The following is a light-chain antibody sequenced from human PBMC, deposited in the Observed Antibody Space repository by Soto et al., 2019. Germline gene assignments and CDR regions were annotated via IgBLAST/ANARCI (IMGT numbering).Light chain of an antibody. CDR1: SSNIGAGYD. V-gene: IGLV1-40*01. Sequence: QSVLTQPPSVSGAPGQRVTISCTGSSSNIGAGYDVHWYQQLPGTAPKLLIYGNSNRPSGVPDRFSGSKSGTSASLAITGLQAEDEDDYYCHYYDSSLSGSVVFGTGTKVTVL. CDR3: HYYDSSLSGSVV. CDR2: GNS. J-gene: IGLJ1*01.